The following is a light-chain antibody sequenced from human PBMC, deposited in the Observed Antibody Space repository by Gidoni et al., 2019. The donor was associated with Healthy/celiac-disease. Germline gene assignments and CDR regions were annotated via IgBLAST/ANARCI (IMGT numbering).Light chain of an antibody. V-gene: IGKV3-20*01. J-gene: IGKJ2*01. CDR3: QQYGSSPMYT. CDR2: CAS. Sequence: EIVLTQSPGTLSLSPGESATLSCRASQSVSSSYLAWYQQKPGQAPRLLIYCASSRATGIPDRFSGSGSGTDFTLTISRLEPEDFAVYYCQQYGSSPMYTFGQGTKLEIK. CDR1: QSVSSSY.